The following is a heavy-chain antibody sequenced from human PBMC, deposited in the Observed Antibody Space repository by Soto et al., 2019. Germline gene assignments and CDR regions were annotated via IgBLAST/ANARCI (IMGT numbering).Heavy chain of an antibody. CDR3: ARRSSSSLGSLFDP. V-gene: IGHV4-39*01. CDR2: MYYTGNK. CDR1: GGSISSSTYY. D-gene: IGHD6-6*01. Sequence: SETLSLTCTVSGGSISSSTYYWDWIRQPPGKGLEWIGAMYYTGNKNYNPSLESRVTMSVDTSKNQFSLKLSSVTPTDTAVYYCARRSSSSLGSLFDPWGRGILVTVPQ. J-gene: IGHJ5*02.